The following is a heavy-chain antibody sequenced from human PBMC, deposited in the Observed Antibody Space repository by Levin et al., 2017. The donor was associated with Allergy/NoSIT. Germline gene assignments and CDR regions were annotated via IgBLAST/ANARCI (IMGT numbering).Heavy chain of an antibody. D-gene: IGHD3-10*01. J-gene: IGHJ4*02. CDR3: ASLNYYGSGNYYNPSDY. CDR1: GFTFSTYA. Sequence: PGGSLRLSCAASGFTFSTYAMHWVRQAPGKGLEWVAVISYDGTIKYYADSVKGRFTISRDNSKNTLYLQMNSLTAEDTAVYYGASLNYYGSGNYYNPSDYWGQGTLVTVSS. V-gene: IGHV3-30-3*01. CDR2: ISYDGTIK.